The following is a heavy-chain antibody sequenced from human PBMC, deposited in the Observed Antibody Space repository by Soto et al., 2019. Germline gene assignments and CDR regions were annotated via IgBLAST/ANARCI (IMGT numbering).Heavy chain of an antibody. CDR1: GFTLSTYA. CDR3: ARDRRTITAGVFDS. V-gene: IGHV3-48*02. Sequence: GGSLRLSCAASGFTLSTYAMTWVRQVPGKGLESVSGVVGSGSQIYYADSVKGRFTISRDNAKNSLYLQMNSLRDEDTAVYFCARDRRTITAGVFDSWGQGTLVTVSS. J-gene: IGHJ4*02. CDR2: VVGSGSQI. D-gene: IGHD1-20*01.